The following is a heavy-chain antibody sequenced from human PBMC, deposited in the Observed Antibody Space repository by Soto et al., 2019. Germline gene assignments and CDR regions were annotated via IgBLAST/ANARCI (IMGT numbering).Heavy chain of an antibody. CDR1: GFSLITYA. D-gene: IGHD2-21*02. CDR3: AKSRVFFSVTAVDY. Sequence: GGSLRLSCAASGFSLITYAMHWVRLAPGRGLEWVAGISYSGTDTYYADSVKGRFTISRDNSRDILYLELNGLRAEDTAVYYCAKSRVFFSVTAVDYWGQGTLVTVSS. V-gene: IGHV3-23*01. J-gene: IGHJ4*02. CDR2: ISYSGTDT.